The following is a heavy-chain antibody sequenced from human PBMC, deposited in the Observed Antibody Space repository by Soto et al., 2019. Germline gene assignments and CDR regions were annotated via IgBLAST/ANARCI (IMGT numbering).Heavy chain of an antibody. J-gene: IGHJ6*02. Sequence: EVQLLESGGGLVQPGGSLRLSCAASGFTFSTYAMNWVRQAPGNGLEWVSAISGSGGSIHYADSVKGRFTISRDNSKNTLYLQMXXXXXXXXXXXXXXXGXWKGDVWGQGTTVTVXS. CDR3: XXGXWKGDV. CDR2: ISGSGGSI. V-gene: IGHV3-23*01. D-gene: IGHD1-1*01. CDR1: GFTFSTYA.